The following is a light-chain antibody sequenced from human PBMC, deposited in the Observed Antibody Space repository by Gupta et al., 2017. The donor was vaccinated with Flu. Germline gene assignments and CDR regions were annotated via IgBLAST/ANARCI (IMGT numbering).Light chain of an antibody. CDR1: SSNIGAGYD. J-gene: IGLJ2*01. V-gene: IGLV1-40*01. CDR2: GNS. CDR3: QSYDSSRSVV. Sequence: QSVLTQPPSVSGAPGQRVTISCTGSSSNIGAGYDVHWYQQLPGTAPNLLIYGNSNRPAGVPDRFSGSKSGTSASLAITGRQAEDEADYYCQSYDSSRSVVFGGGTKLTVL.